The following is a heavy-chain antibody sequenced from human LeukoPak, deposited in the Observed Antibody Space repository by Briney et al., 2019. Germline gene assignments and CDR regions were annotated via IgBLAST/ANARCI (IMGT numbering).Heavy chain of an antibody. CDR1: GFTFNTHA. J-gene: IGHJ4*02. Sequence: GGSLRLSCAASGFTFNTHAMSWVRQAPGKGLEWVSAISGNGLNTYSADSLKGRFTISRDNSKNTVFLQMTSLRAEDTAVYYCAGAGCGSVVWGQGTLVTVSS. V-gene: IGHV3-23*01. CDR2: ISGNGLNT. CDR3: AGAGCGSVV. D-gene: IGHD2-21*01.